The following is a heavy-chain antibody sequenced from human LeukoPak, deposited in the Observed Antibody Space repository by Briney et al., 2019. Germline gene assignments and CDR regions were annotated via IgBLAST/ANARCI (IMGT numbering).Heavy chain of an antibody. CDR1: GFTFSSYS. Sequence: NPGGSLRLSCAASGFTFSSYSMNWVRQAPGKGLEWVSSISSSSSYIYYADSVKGRFTISRDNAKNSLYLQMNSLRAEDTAVYYCARDNYDSSTPYYFDYWGQGTLVTVSS. CDR2: ISSSSSYI. CDR3: ARDNYDSSTPYYFDY. V-gene: IGHV3-21*01. D-gene: IGHD3-22*01. J-gene: IGHJ4*02.